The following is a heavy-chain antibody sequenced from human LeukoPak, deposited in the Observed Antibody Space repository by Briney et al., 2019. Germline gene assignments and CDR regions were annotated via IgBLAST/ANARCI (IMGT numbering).Heavy chain of an antibody. V-gene: IGHV4-4*07. J-gene: IGHJ4*02. CDR3: ARNYYDNSGYKYAFDY. CDR2: IYTSGNT. Sequence: SETLSLTCTVSGGSISSYYWSWIRQPAGKGLEWIGRIYTSGNTNYNPSLKSRVTMSVDTSKNQSSLKLSSVTAADTAVYYCARNYYDNSGYKYAFDYWGQGTLVTVSS. CDR1: GGSISSYY. D-gene: IGHD3-22*01.